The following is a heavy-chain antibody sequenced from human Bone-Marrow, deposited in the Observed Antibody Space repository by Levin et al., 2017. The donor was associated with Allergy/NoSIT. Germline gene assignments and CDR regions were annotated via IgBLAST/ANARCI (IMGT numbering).Heavy chain of an antibody. Sequence: GGSLRLSCAASGFTFSSYGMHWVRQAPGKGLEWVAVIWYDGSNKYYADSVKGRFTISRDNSKNTLYLQMNSLRAEDTAVYYCARVAAAGTPWADWFDPWGQGTLVTVSS. CDR2: IWYDGSNK. D-gene: IGHD6-13*01. CDR3: ARVAAAGTPWADWFDP. V-gene: IGHV3-33*01. J-gene: IGHJ5*02. CDR1: GFTFSSYG.